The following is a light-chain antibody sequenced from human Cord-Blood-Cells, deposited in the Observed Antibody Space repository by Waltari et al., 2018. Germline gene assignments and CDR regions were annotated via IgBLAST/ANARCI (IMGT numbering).Light chain of an antibody. J-gene: IGLJ2*01. CDR2: EGS. Sequence: QSALTQPASVSASPGQSITISCTGTSSDVGSYTLVSWYQQHPGKAPKPMIYEGSKRPSGVSNRFSGSKSGNTASLTISGLQAEDEADYYCCSYAGSSTLFGGGTKLTVL. V-gene: IGLV2-23*01. CDR1: SSDVGSYTL. CDR3: CSYAGSSTL.